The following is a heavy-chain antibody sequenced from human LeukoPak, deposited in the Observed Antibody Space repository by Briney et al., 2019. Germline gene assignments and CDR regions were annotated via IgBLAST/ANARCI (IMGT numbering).Heavy chain of an antibody. CDR2: INPSGGST. Sequence: GASVKVSCKASGYTFTSYYMHWVRQAPGQGLEWMGIINPSGGSTSYAQKFQGRVTMTRDTSTSTVYMELSSLRSEDTAVYYCARDQGGLYDFWSGYLTPFDYWGQGTLVTVSS. CDR1: GYTFTSYY. D-gene: IGHD3-3*01. V-gene: IGHV1-46*01. J-gene: IGHJ4*02. CDR3: ARDQGGLYDFWSGYLTPFDY.